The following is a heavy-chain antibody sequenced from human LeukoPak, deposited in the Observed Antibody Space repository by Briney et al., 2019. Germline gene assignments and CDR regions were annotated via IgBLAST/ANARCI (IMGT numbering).Heavy chain of an antibody. CDR3: ATDGAGFDT. V-gene: IGHV3-11*01. J-gene: IGHJ5*02. CDR2: INIGGTNT. Sequence: XXSLRLSCAASGFTFNDYYMSWIRQAPGKGLEWLSYINIGGTNTHCADSVKGRFTISRDNAKKSLYLEMNNLRAEDTAVYYCATDGAGFDTWGQGVLVTVSS. CDR1: GFTFNDYY.